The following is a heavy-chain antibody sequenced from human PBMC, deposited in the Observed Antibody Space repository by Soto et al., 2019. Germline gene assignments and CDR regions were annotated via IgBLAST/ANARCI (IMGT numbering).Heavy chain of an antibody. Sequence: ASVKVSCKASGCTVSSYAISWVRQAPGQGLEWMGGIIPMFGTANYAQKFQGRVTITADESTSTAYMELSSLRSEDTAVYYCAREPNFSNYDILTGPHPGGMDVWGQGTTVTVSS. V-gene: IGHV1-69*13. J-gene: IGHJ6*02. CDR3: AREPNFSNYDILTGPHPGGMDV. D-gene: IGHD3-9*01. CDR2: IIPMFGTA. CDR1: GCTVSSYA.